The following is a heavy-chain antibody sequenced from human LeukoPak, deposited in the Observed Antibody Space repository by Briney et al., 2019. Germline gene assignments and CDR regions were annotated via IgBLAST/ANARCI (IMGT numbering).Heavy chain of an antibody. V-gene: IGHV3-66*01. Sequence: GGSLRLSCAASEFTVSSNYMSWVRQAPGKGLEWVSVIYSGGSTYYADSVKGRFTISRDNSKNTLYLQMNSLRAEDTAVYYCARAWRSSSWTYYYYGMDVWGQGTTVTVSS. CDR1: EFTVSSNY. J-gene: IGHJ6*02. CDR2: IYSGGST. CDR3: ARAWRSSSWTYYYYGMDV. D-gene: IGHD6-13*01.